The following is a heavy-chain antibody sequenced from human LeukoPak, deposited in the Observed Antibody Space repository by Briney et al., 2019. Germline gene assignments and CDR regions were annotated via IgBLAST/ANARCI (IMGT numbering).Heavy chain of an antibody. CDR2: ISYDGSNK. V-gene: IGHV3-30*03. D-gene: IGHD5-12*01. CDR1: GSTFSSFA. CDR3: ARLNSGLRSGEAFDY. Sequence: PGGSLRLSCAASGSTFSSFAIHWVRQAPGKGLEWVTAISYDGSNKYYADSVKGRFTISRDNSKNTLYLQMNSLRAEDTAVYYCARLNSGLRSGEAFDYWGQGTLVTVSS. J-gene: IGHJ4*02.